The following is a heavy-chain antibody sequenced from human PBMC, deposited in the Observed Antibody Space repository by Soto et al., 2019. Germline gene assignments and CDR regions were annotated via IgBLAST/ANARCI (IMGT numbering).Heavy chain of an antibody. V-gene: IGHV1-69*01. CDR1: GGTFSSYA. CDR2: FIPMFNRP. J-gene: IGHJ6*02. Sequence: QVQLVQSGAEVKKPGSSVKVSCKASGGTFSSYAISWVRQAPGQGLEWMGGFIPMFNRPHSARKFQGRVTITADESTITAYMDLSSLRAEDKAVYYCARGQFHHVSNYYYALDVWGQGTTVTVSS. CDR3: ARGQFHHVSNYYYALDV.